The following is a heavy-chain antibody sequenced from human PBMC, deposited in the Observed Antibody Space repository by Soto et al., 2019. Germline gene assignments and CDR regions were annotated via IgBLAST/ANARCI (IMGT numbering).Heavy chain of an antibody. V-gene: IGHV3-74*01. Sequence: LRLSCAASGFTISTYWMHWVRQAPGKGLVWVSRINSDESSTSYVDSVKGRFTISRDNAKNTLYLQMNSLRAEDTAVYYCARGIAVAGTGWFDPWGQGTLVTVSS. D-gene: IGHD6-19*01. CDR1: GFTISTYW. CDR3: ARGIAVAGTGWFDP. CDR2: INSDESST. J-gene: IGHJ5*02.